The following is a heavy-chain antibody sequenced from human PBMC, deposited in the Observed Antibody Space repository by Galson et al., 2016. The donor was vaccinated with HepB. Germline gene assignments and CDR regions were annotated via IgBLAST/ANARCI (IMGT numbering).Heavy chain of an antibody. J-gene: IGHJ6*02. D-gene: IGHD3-16*01. CDR2: IVPLQNTP. V-gene: IGHV1-69*01. CDR1: GVAFSSYV. CDR3: SRSVTSIRLTDFYYTMDV. Sequence: SCKATGVAFSSYVMSWLRQAPGQGLERMGGIVPLQNTPTYAQQFQGIVTIRADESTRTAYMELRSLRSEDKAVYYWSRSVTSIRLTDFYYTMDVWGLGTPVIVS.